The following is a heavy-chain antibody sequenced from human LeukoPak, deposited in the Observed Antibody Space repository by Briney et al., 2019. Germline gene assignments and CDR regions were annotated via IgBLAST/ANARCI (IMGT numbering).Heavy chain of an antibody. CDR3: ARGGLRYLDLDAFDI. Sequence: GGSLRLSGEASGFTFVGYSMNWVRQVPGKGLDWVSSISSSSSYIYYADSVKGRFTISRDNAKNSLYLQMNSLRAEDTAVYYCARGGLRYLDLDAFDIWGQGTMVTVSS. CDR1: GFTFVGYS. CDR2: ISSSSSYI. J-gene: IGHJ3*02. D-gene: IGHD3-3*01. V-gene: IGHV3-21*01.